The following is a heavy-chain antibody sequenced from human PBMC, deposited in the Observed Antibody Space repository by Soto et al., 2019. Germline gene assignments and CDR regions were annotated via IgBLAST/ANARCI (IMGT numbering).Heavy chain of an antibody. D-gene: IGHD3-16*01. CDR3: ARAWGEAFDS. Sequence: QVQLQESGPGLVKPSETLSLTCTVSGGSISSYYWSWIRQPPGKGLEWIGYIYYSGSTNYNPSLKRRVTISVATSKNQFSLKLSSVTAADTAVYYCARAWGEAFDSWGQGTLVTVSS. CDR1: GGSISSYY. J-gene: IGHJ4*02. CDR2: IYYSGST. V-gene: IGHV4-59*01.